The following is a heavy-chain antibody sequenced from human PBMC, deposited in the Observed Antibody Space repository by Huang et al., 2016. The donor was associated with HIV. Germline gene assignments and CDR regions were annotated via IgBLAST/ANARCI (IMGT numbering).Heavy chain of an antibody. CDR2: IIPLFRAP. CDR3: AMSLRYQYDSRSYWGRYFDY. CDR1: GGSFSDQI. J-gene: IGHJ4*02. Sequence: QVQLEQSGPAVRKPGSSVKVSCQASGGSFSDQIISWVRPAPGPRFEWMGGIIPLFRAPAYAQEFKGRVKMTADESTATIYMELNSLTSEDTAVYYCAMSLRYQYDSRSYWGRYFDYWGQGTLVTVSS. V-gene: IGHV1-69*01. D-gene: IGHD3-16*01.